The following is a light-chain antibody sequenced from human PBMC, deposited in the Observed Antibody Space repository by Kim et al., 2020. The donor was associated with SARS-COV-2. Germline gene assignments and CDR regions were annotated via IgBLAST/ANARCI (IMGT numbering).Light chain of an antibody. V-gene: IGKV3-15*01. CDR3: QEYNNWPPLT. Sequence: VVMTQSPATLSVYPGERATLSCRASQSVSTNIAWYQQKPGQAPRLLIYGASTRATGIPARFSGSGSGTEFTLTISSLQSEDFAVYYCQEYNNWPPLTFGGGTKVDIK. CDR1: QSVSTN. J-gene: IGKJ4*01. CDR2: GAS.